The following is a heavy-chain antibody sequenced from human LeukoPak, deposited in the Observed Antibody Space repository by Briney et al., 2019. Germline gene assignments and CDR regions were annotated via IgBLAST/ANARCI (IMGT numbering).Heavy chain of an antibody. V-gene: IGHV4-30-2*01. Sequence: SQTLSLTCAVSGGSISSGGYSWSWIRQPPGKGLEWIGYIYHSGSTYYNPSLKSRVTISVDRSKNQFSLKLSSVTAADTAVYYCARDISSGWAFDYWGQGTLVTVSS. J-gene: IGHJ4*02. CDR3: ARDISSGWAFDY. CDR1: GGSISSGGYS. CDR2: IYHSGST. D-gene: IGHD6-19*01.